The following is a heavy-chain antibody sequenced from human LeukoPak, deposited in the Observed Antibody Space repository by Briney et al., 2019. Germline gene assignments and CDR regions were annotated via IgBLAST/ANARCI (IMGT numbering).Heavy chain of an antibody. CDR1: GFTFSSYG. CDR3: AKAPEGDGLLLGY. D-gene: IGHD3-16*01. CDR2: IWYDGSNK. J-gene: IGHJ4*02. Sequence: GGSLRLSCAASGFTFSSYGMHWVRQAPGKGLEWVAVIWYDGSNKYCADSVKGRFTISRDNSKNTLYLQMNSLRAEDMAVYYCAKAPEGDGLLLGYWGQGTLVTVSS. V-gene: IGHV3-33*06.